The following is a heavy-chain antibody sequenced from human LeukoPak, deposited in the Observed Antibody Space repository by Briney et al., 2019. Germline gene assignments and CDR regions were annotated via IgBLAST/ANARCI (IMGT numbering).Heavy chain of an antibody. CDR3: ARGIVLVPAAIEGRRDRLCP. D-gene: IGHD2-2*01. CDR1: GYTFTSYD. V-gene: IGHV1-8*01. CDR2: MNPNSGNT. J-gene: IGHJ5*02. Sequence: PESSVQVSCKASGYTFTSYDIDSVRQATGQGLEWMGWMNPNSGNTGYAQKFQGRVTMTRNTSISTAYMELSSLRSEDTAVYYCARGIVLVPAAIEGRRDRLCPSGQGTLVTASS.